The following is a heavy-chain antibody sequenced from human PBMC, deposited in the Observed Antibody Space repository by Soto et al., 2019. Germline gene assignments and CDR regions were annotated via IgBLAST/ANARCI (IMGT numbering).Heavy chain of an antibody. CDR3: ARAARYWSGGSCYLGGMDV. J-gene: IGHJ6*02. V-gene: IGHV4-59*01. Sequence: QVQLQESGPGLVKPSETLSLTCTVSGGSISSYYWSWIRQPPGKGLEWIGYIYYSGSTNYNPSLKSRVTISVDTSKNQFSLKLSSVTAADTAVYYCARAARYWSGGSCYLGGMDVWGQGTTVTVSS. CDR1: GGSISSYY. CDR2: IYYSGST. D-gene: IGHD2-15*01.